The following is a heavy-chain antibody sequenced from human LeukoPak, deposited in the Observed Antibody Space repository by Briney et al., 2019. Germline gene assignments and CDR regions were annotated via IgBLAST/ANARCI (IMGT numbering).Heavy chain of an antibody. D-gene: IGHD2-8*01. Sequence: SETLSLTCTVSGGSISSYFWSWIRQPAGKGLEWIGRIYTTGSTNYNPSLKSRVTMSVDTSKNQFSLKLSSVTAADTAVCYCARVMRGNLYDAIYYYYMDVWGKGTTVTISS. J-gene: IGHJ6*03. CDR1: GGSISSYF. CDR2: IYTTGST. CDR3: ARVMRGNLYDAIYYYYMDV. V-gene: IGHV4-4*07.